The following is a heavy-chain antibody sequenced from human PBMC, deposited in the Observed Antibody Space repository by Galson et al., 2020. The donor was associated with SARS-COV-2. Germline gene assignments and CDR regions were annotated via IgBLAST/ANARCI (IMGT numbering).Heavy chain of an antibody. J-gene: IGHJ6*02. CDR1: ADSISISTFF. V-gene: IGHV4-39*01. Sequence: SETLSLTCTVSADSISISTFFWGWLRQSPAKGPEWIGSIHYNGNSYHNPPLKSRVTMSVDTSKNQFSLKVNSVTAADTAMYYCAGRRVGIFGVVSNGHDDGLDVWGPGTTVTVSS. CDR3: AGRRVGIFGVVSNGHDDGLDV. CDR2: IHYNGNS. D-gene: IGHD3-3*01.